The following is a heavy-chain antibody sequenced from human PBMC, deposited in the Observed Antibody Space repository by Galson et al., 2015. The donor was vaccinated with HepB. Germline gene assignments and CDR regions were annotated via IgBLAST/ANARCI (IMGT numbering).Heavy chain of an antibody. CDR2: INTNTGNP. D-gene: IGHD2-2*01. V-gene: IGHV7-4-1*02. Sequence: SVKVSCKASGYTFTSYAMNWVRQAPGQGLEWMGWINTNTGNPTYAQGFTGRFVFSLDTSVSTAYLQISSLKAEDTAVYYCARAHIVVVPAAHSPHNWFDPWGQGTLVTVSS. J-gene: IGHJ5*02. CDR3: ARAHIVVVPAAHSPHNWFDP. CDR1: GYTFTSYA.